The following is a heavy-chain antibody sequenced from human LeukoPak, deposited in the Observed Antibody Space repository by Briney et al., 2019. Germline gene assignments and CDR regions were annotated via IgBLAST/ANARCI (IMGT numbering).Heavy chain of an antibody. D-gene: IGHD5-18*01. Sequence: ASVKVSCKASGGTFSSYAISWVRQAPGQGLEWMGGIIPIFGTANYAQKFQGGVTITADESTSTAYMELSSLRSEDTAVYYCAGNVDTAMFGNYWGQGTLVTVSS. CDR2: IIPIFGTA. V-gene: IGHV1-69*01. J-gene: IGHJ4*02. CDR3: AGNVDTAMFGNY. CDR1: GGTFSSYA.